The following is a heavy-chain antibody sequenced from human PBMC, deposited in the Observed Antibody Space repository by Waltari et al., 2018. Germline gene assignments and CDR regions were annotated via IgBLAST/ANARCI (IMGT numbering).Heavy chain of an antibody. D-gene: IGHD1-20*01. V-gene: IGHV3-23*01. J-gene: IGHJ4*02. CDR3: ATPFYNWDDPLHS. CDR2: ITVGDDT. Sequence: EVQLLESGGDLVQPGGSLRLSCAASGITFSTYAITWVRLAPGTGLEWVSAITVGDDTYYADSVKGRFTISRDTSKDTVHLQMNGLRAEDTAVYYCATPFYNWDDPLHSWGQGTLVTVSS. CDR1: GITFSTYA.